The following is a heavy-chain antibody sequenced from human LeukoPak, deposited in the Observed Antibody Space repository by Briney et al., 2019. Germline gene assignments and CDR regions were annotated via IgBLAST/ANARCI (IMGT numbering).Heavy chain of an antibody. J-gene: IGHJ4*02. CDR2: IKEDGREK. D-gene: IGHD2-21*02. CDR1: GFIFSRYW. Sequence: GGSLRLSCVGSGFIFSRYWMTWVRQAPGKGLEWVANIKEDGREKYLLDSVEGRFTISRDNSKNSVYLQMNSLRAEDTAVYYCARGDHVIVVVTAAPDYWGQGTLVTVSS. V-gene: IGHV3-7*01. CDR3: ARGDHVIVVVTAAPDY.